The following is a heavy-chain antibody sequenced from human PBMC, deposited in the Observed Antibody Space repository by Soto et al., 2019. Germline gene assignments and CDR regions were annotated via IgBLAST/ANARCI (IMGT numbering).Heavy chain of an antibody. CDR3: ARDYSSSWSRGDYFDY. CDR1: GFTVSSNY. V-gene: IGHV3-53*02. CDR2: IYSGGST. D-gene: IGHD6-13*01. Sequence: EVQLVETGGGLIQPGGSPRLSCAASGFTVSSNYMSWVRQAPGKGLEWVSVIYSGGSTYYADSVKGRFTISRDNSKNTLYLQMNSLRAEDTAVYYCARDYSSSWSRGDYFDYWGQGTLVTVSS. J-gene: IGHJ4*02.